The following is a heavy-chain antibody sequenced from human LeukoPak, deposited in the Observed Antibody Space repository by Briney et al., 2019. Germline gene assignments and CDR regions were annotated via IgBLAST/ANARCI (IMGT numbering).Heavy chain of an antibody. J-gene: IGHJ4*02. CDR3: ARRVATTPFDY. D-gene: IGHD5-24*01. Sequence: GGSLRLSCAASGFTFSSYSMNWVRQAPGKGLEWISYISSSSSIIYYADSVKGRFTIPRDNAKNSLYLQMNSLRAEDTAVYYCARRVATTPFDYWGQGTLVTVSS. CDR1: GFTFSSYS. V-gene: IGHV3-48*01. CDR2: ISSSSSII.